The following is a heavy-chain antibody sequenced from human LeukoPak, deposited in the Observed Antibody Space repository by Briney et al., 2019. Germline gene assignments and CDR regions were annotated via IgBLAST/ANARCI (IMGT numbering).Heavy chain of an antibody. Sequence: GASVKVSCKASGYTFTSYYMHWVRQAPGQGLEWMGIINPSGGSTSYAQKFQGRVTMTRDTSTSTVYMELSSLRSEDTAVYYCAREVRSDSSSSGDFDYWGQGTLVTVSS. CDR3: AREVRSDSSSSGDFDY. J-gene: IGHJ4*02. CDR1: GYTFTSYY. V-gene: IGHV1-46*01. CDR2: INPSGGST. D-gene: IGHD6-6*01.